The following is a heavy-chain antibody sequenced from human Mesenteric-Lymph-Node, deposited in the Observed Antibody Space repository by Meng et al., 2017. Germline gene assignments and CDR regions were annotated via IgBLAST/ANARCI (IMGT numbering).Heavy chain of an antibody. CDR2: VKSQSDGGTT. CDR3: TTLFNYAIDY. Sequence: EVQHVGSGGGFVKPGGSLRLSCAASGFIFSNAWMNWVRQTPGKGLEWVGRVKSQSDGGTTDYAAPVKGRFTISRDDSKNTLHLQMNSLKIEDTAVYYCTTLFNYAIDYGGRGTLVTVSS. D-gene: IGHD2-2*01. J-gene: IGHJ4*02. V-gene: IGHV3-15*01. CDR1: GFIFSNAW.